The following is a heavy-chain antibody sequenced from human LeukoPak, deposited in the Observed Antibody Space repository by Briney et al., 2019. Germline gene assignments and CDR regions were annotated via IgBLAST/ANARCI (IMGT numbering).Heavy chain of an antibody. CDR3: ARDYDYVPDF. J-gene: IGHJ4*02. V-gene: IGHV1-18*01. CDR1: GCTFTSYG. Sequence: ASVKVSCKASGCTFTSYGISWVRQAPGQGLEWMGWIDASNGNTNYAQKVQGRVTITTDTSTTTAYMELRSLRFDDTAVYYCARDYDYVPDFWGQGTLVTVSS. D-gene: IGHD3-16*01. CDR2: IDASNGNT.